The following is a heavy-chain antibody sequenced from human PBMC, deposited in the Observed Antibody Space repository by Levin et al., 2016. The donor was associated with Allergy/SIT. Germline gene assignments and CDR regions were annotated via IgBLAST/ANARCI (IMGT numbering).Heavy chain of an antibody. V-gene: IGHV4-4*07. D-gene: IGHD3-22*01. Sequence: SETLSLTCTVSDGSISTYYWSWIRQPAGKGLEWIGRSYMSGSTNYNPSLKSRVTMSVDTSKNQFSLRLSSVTAADTAVYYCARDRRGHYDGWGQGTLVTVSS. CDR1: DGSISTYY. CDR3: ARDRRGHYDG. CDR2: SYMSGST. J-gene: IGHJ4*02.